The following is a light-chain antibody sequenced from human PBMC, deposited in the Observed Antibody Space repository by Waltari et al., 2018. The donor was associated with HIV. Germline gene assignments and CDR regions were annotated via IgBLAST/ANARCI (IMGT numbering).Light chain of an antibody. CDR3: QVWDSGSDHV. V-gene: IGLV3-21*01. Sequence: SYVLTQPPSISVAPGKKAKLTCAGKKIGNRDLHWYQQKPGQAPILVILDDDDRPSGIPERFSGSNSDNTATLTINRVEVGDEGDYYCQVWDSGSDHVFGSGTTVTVL. J-gene: IGLJ1*01. CDR1: KIGNRD. CDR2: DDD.